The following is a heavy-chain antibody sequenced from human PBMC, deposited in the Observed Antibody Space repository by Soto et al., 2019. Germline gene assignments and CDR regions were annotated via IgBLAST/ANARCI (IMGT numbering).Heavy chain of an antibody. D-gene: IGHD5-18*01. CDR3: ARGEGWLQFGS. CDR2: ISTSSGYI. J-gene: IGHJ4*02. Sequence: GGSLRLSCAASGFSFSSSTMNWVRQAPGKGLEWVSSISTSSGYIYYADSVKGRFTISGDNAKNSLYLQMSSLRADDTAVYYCARGEGWLQFGSRAQGTLVTVSS. CDR1: GFSFSSST. V-gene: IGHV3-21*01.